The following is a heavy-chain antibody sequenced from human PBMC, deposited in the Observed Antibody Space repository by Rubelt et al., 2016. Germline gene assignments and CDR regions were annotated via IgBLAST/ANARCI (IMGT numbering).Heavy chain of an antibody. CDR2: INWNSDNI. Sequence: EVQLVESGGGLVQPGGSLRLSCAASGFTFDDYAMHWVRQGPGKGLEWVSGINWNSDNIGYADSVRGRFTISRDNAKNSLYLQMNSLRAEDTALYYCARAVPFDYWGQGTLVTVSS. J-gene: IGHJ4*02. V-gene: IGHV3-9*01. CDR3: ARAVPFDY. CDR1: GFTFDDYA.